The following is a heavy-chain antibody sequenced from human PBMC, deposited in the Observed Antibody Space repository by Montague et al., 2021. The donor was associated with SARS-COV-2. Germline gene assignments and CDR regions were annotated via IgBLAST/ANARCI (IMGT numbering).Heavy chain of an antibody. D-gene: IGHD3-10*01. CDR2: IRTTGHT. Sequence: TLSLTCTVSGASISTGIYYWSWIRQPAGKGLEWIGRIRTTGHTDYXFSLESRVFMSVDTSTNQFSLSLTSVTAADTAVYFCARFGGGTLEFDLWGQGTLDTVSS. CDR1: GASISTGIYY. V-gene: IGHV4-61*02. CDR3: ARFGGGTLEFDL. J-gene: IGHJ4*02.